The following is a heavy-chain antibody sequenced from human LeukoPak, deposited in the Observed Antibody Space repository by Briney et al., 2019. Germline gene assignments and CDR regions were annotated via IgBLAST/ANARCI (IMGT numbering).Heavy chain of an antibody. CDR1: GFTFSSYT. CDR2: ISYDGSNK. D-gene: IGHD5-24*01. V-gene: IGHV3-30*04. J-gene: IGHJ4*02. CDR3: ARDEFVVGRDGYNYLPPSTFDY. Sequence: GGSLRLSCAASGFTFSSYTMRWVRQAPGKGLEWVAVISYDGSNKYYADSVKGRFTISRDNSKNTLYLHMNSLRAEDTAVYYCARDEFVVGRDGYNYLPPSTFDYWGQGTLVTVSS.